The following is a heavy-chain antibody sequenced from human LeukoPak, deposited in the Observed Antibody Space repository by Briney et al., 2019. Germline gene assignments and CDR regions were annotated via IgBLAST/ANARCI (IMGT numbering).Heavy chain of an antibody. J-gene: IGHJ4*02. CDR3: ATARRDDYNFIGDY. D-gene: IGHD5-24*01. CDR1: GVASFSTYE. CDR2: ISNAGSTI. Sequence: GGSLRLSCAASGVASFSTYEMMWVRQAAGEGLDWVAYISNAGSTISYADSVKGRFTISRDNTKKSLYLQINSGRAEDTAVYYCATARRDDYNFIGDYWGQGTLVTVSS. V-gene: IGHV3-48*03.